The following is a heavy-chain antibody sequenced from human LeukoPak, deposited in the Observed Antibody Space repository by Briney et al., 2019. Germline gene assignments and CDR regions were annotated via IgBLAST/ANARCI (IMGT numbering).Heavy chain of an antibody. CDR1: GGSISSYY. J-gene: IGHJ5*02. CDR3: ARAGSGYGSGSYENVDWFDP. Sequence: SETLSLTCTVSGGSISSYYWSWIRQPPGKGLEWIGYIYYSGSTNYNPSLKSRVTISVDTSKNQFSLKLSSVTAADTAVYYCARAGSGYGSGSYENVDWFDPWGQGTLVTVSS. D-gene: IGHD3-10*01. V-gene: IGHV4-59*01. CDR2: IYYSGST.